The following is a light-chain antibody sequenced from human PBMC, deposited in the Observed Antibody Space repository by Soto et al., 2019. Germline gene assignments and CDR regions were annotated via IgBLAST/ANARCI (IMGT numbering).Light chain of an antibody. J-gene: IGKJ2*01. V-gene: IGKV3-20*01. CDR1: QSISSSMY. CDR3: QQVGGSGYI. CDR2: GTS. Sequence: EIVLTQSPGTLSLSPGERATLSCRTSQSISSSMYLAWYQQKPGQAPRLLIYGTSIRATGIPDRFSGSGSGSGFTLNSSRRDPGGSAVDLFQQVGGSGYIFGQGTKLEIK.